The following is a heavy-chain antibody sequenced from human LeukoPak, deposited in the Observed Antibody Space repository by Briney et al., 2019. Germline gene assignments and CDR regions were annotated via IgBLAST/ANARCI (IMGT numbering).Heavy chain of an antibody. V-gene: IGHV3-30-3*01. CDR3: ARDLERKQWLPTGLVDY. CDR2: ISSDEINK. CDR1: GFTFSSYA. D-gene: IGHD6-19*01. Sequence: GGSLRLSCAASGFTFSSYAMHWVRQAPGKGLEWVAVISSDEINKYYADSVKGRFTISRDNSKNTLYLQMNSLRAEDTAVYYCARDLERKQWLPTGLVDYWGQGTLVTVSS. J-gene: IGHJ4*02.